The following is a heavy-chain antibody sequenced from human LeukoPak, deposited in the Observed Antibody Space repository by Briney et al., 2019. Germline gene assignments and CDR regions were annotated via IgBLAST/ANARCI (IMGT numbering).Heavy chain of an antibody. CDR3: AKNGYSSGWYRGDYFDY. V-gene: IGHV3-23*01. CDR2: ISGSGDNT. CDR1: GFTFRSYA. J-gene: IGHJ4*02. D-gene: IGHD6-19*01. Sequence: QPGGSLRFSCAASGFTFRSYAMSWVRQAPGKGLEWVSGISGSGDNTYYADSVKGRFAISRDNSKNTLYLQMNSLGAEDTAVYYCAKNGYSSGWYRGDYFDYWGQGTLVTVSS.